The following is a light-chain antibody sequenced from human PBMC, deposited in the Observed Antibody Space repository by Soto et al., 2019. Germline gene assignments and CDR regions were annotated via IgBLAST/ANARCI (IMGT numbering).Light chain of an antibody. CDR2: DAS. V-gene: IGKV1-9*01. CDR1: QDISSS. J-gene: IGKJ4*01. CDR3: QQLASYPIGT. Sequence: DIQLTQSPSFVSASGGDRVTITCRASQDISSSLAWYQQKPGKAPKLLIYDASTLQTGVPSRFRGSGSGTEFTLTISSLQPEDFATYSCQQLASYPIGTFGGGTKVDIK.